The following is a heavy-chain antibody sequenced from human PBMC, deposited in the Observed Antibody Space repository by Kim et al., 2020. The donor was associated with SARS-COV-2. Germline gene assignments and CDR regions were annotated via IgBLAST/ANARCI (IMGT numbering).Heavy chain of an antibody. D-gene: IGHD2-2*01. CDR2: LWDDGSNQ. CDR3: VKDYMGGLRSTTCYD. V-gene: IGHV3-33*06. J-gene: IGHJ4*02. CDR1: GFTFRSYG. Sequence: GGSLRLSCAASGFTFRSYGMHWVRQAPGKGLEWVAALWDDGSNQYYADSVRGRFTISRDNSKNTLYPQMNSLRAEDTAVYYFVKDYMGGLRSTTCYDWGQGTLVTVSS.